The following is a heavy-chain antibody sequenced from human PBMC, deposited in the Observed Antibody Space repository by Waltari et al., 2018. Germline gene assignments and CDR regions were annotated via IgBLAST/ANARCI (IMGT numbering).Heavy chain of an antibody. V-gene: IGHV3-30*02. CDR2: IRYDGSNK. CDR3: AKDHCSSTSCYVGYFDY. Sequence: QVQLVESGGGVVQPGGSLRLSCAASGFTFSSYGMHWVRQAPGKGLGWVAFIRYDGSNKYYAESVKGRFTISRENSKNPLYLQMNSLRAEDTAVYYCAKDHCSSTSCYVGYFDYWGQGTLVTVSS. J-gene: IGHJ4*02. D-gene: IGHD2-2*01. CDR1: GFTFSSYG.